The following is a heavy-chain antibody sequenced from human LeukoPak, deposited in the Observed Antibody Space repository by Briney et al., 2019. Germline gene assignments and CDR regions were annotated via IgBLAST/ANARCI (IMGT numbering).Heavy chain of an antibody. D-gene: IGHD3-22*01. CDR3: ARDWGSYYYDSSGSPYGMDV. J-gene: IGHJ6*02. CDR2: IIPFFGTA. V-gene: IGHV1-69*13. CDR1: GGTFSSYA. Sequence: VASVKVSCKASGGTFSSYAISWVRQAPGQGLEWMGGIIPFFGTANSAQKFQGRVTITADESTSTAYMELSSLRSEDTAVYYCARDWGSYYYDSSGSPYGMDVWGQGTTVTVSS.